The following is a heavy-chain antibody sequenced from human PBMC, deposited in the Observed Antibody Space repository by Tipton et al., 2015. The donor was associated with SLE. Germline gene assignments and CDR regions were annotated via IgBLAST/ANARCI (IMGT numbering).Heavy chain of an antibody. J-gene: IGHJ6*03. V-gene: IGHV4-59*01. CDR2: IYYSGST. Sequence: GLVKPSETLSLTCTVSGGSISSYYWSWIRQPPGKGLEWIGYIYYSGSTNYNPSLKSRVTISVDTSKNQFSLKLSSVTAADTAVYYCARENRIAVAGYYYMDVWGKGTTVTVSS. D-gene: IGHD6-19*01. CDR3: ARENRIAVAGYYYMDV. CDR1: GGSISSYY.